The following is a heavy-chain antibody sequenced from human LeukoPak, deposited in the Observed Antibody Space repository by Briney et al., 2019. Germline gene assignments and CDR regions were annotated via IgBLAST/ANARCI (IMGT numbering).Heavy chain of an antibody. CDR2: IWYDGSNK. CDR1: GFTFSSYG. V-gene: IGHV3-33*01. D-gene: IGHD3-22*01. CDR3: ARALTPFAAYDSSGYSPSLLY. J-gene: IGHJ4*02. Sequence: PGRSLRLSCAASGFTFSSYGMHWVRQAPGKGLEWVAVIWYDGSNKYYADSVKGRFTISRDNSKNTLYLQMNSLRAEDTAVYYCARALTPFAAYDSSGYSPSLLYWGQGTLVTVSS.